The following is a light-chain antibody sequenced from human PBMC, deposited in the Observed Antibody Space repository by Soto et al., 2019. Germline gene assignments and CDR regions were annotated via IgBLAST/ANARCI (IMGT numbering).Light chain of an antibody. J-gene: IGKJ1*01. CDR1: QSVSSSY. V-gene: IGKV3-20*01. Sequence: ESVLTQSAGTLSLSPGERATLSCRASQSVSSSYLAWYQQKPGQAPRLLIYGASSRATGIPDRFSGSGSGTDFTLTISRLEPEDFAVYYCQQYGSSPWTFGPGTKV. CDR2: GAS. CDR3: QQYGSSPWT.